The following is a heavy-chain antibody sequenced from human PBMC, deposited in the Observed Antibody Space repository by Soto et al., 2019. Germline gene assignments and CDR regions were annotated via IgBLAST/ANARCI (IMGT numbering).Heavy chain of an antibody. V-gene: IGHV4-30-4*01. CDR2: IYYSGST. CDR1: GGSISSGDYY. CDR3: ARVVYGDYDGYYFDY. D-gene: IGHD4-17*01. J-gene: IGHJ4*02. Sequence: SETLSLTCTVSGGSISSGDYYWRWIRQPPGKGLEWVGYIYYSGSTYYNPSLKSRVTIAVATSKNPFSLNLSSVTAAAAAVYYCARVVYGDYDGYYFDYWGQGTLVTVSS.